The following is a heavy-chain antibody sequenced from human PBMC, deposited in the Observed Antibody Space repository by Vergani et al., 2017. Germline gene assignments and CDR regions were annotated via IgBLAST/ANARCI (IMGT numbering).Heavy chain of an antibody. CDR1: GYSISSGYY. V-gene: IGHV4-38-2*02. D-gene: IGHD4-11*01. CDR2: IYQSGST. CDR3: ARAMTTTDY. J-gene: IGHJ4*02. Sequence: QVQLQESGPGLVKPSETLSLTCTVSGYSISSGYYWGWIRQPPGKGLEWIVSIYQSGSTYYNPSLKSRVTISVDTSKNQFSLKLNSVTAADTAVYYCARAMTTTDYWGKGTLVTVSS.